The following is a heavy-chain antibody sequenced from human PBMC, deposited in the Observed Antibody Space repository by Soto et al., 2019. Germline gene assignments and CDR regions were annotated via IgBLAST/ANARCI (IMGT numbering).Heavy chain of an antibody. J-gene: IGHJ4*02. Sequence: PGGSLRLSCAASGFTFDDYTMHWVRQAPGKGLEWVSLISWDGGSTYYADSVKGRFTISRDNSKNSLYLQMNSLRTEDTALYYCAKNYYDSSGTPAPFDYWGQGTLVTVSS. CDR2: ISWDGGST. CDR3: AKNYYDSSGTPAPFDY. CDR1: GFTFDDYT. D-gene: IGHD3-22*01. V-gene: IGHV3-43*01.